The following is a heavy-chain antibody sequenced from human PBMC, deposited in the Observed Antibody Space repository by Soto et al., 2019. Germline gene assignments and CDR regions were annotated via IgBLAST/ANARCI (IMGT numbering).Heavy chain of an antibody. D-gene: IGHD3-22*01. CDR2: ISAHNGNT. J-gene: IGHJ6*02. CDR1: GYTFTSYG. V-gene: IGHV1-18*01. CDR3: ASLIVVSSVDYYGMDV. Sequence: ASVKVSCKASGYTFTSYGITWVRQAPGQGLEWMGWISAHNGNTDYAQKLQGRVIVTRDTSTSTAYMELRSLISDDTAVYYCASLIVVSSVDYYGMDVWGQGTTVTVSS.